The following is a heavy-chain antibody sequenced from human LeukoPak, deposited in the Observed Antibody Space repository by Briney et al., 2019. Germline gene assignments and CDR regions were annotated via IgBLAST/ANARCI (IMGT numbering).Heavy chain of an antibody. Sequence: SETLSLTCTVSGGSISSGDYYWSWTRQPPGKGLEWIGYIYYSGSTYYNPSLKSRVTISVDTSKNQFSLKLSSVTAADTAVYYCARATVTTVTEFDYWGQGTLVTVSS. V-gene: IGHV4-30-4*08. CDR2: IYYSGST. CDR1: GGSISSGDYY. D-gene: IGHD4-11*01. J-gene: IGHJ4*02. CDR3: ARATVTTVTEFDY.